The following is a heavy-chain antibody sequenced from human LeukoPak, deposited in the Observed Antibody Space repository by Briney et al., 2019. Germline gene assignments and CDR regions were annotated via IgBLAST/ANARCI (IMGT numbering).Heavy chain of an antibody. CDR3: ARYYYDSSGYYRNPYYYYMDV. D-gene: IGHD3-22*01. CDR2: IYYSGST. V-gene: IGHV4-39*07. J-gene: IGHJ6*03. CDR1: GGSISSSSYY. Sequence: SETLSLTCTVSGGSISSSSYYRGWIRQPPGKGLEWIGSIYYSGSTYYNPSLKSRVTISVDTSKNQFSLKLSSVTAADTAVYYCARYYYDSSGYYRNPYYYYMDVWGKGTTVTVSS.